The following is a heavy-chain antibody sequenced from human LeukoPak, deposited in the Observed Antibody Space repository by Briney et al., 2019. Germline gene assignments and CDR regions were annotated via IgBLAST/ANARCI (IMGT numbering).Heavy chain of an antibody. V-gene: IGHV1-2*02. CDR1: GYTFTGYY. J-gene: IGHJ6*03. Sequence: GASVKVSCKASGYTFTGYYMHWVRQAPGQGLEWMGWINPNGGGTNYAQKFQGRVTMTRDTSISTAYMELSRLRSDDTAVYYCASSILTDYYSYFYYMDVWGKGTTVTISS. CDR3: ASSILTDYYSYFYYMDV. CDR2: INPNGGGT. D-gene: IGHD3-9*01.